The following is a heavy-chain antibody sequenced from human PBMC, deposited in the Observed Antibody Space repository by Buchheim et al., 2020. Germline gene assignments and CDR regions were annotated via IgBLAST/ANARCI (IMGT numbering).Heavy chain of an antibody. Sequence: QVQLVESGGGVVQPGRSLRLSCAASGFTFSSYAMHWVRQAPGKGLEWVAVISYDGSNKYYADSVKGRFTISRDNSKNTLYLQMNSLRAEDTAVYYCARDFHGSGSYFDCWGQGTL. CDR2: ISYDGSNK. D-gene: IGHD3-10*01. V-gene: IGHV3-30-3*01. CDR3: ARDFHGSGSYFDC. J-gene: IGHJ4*02. CDR1: GFTFSSYA.